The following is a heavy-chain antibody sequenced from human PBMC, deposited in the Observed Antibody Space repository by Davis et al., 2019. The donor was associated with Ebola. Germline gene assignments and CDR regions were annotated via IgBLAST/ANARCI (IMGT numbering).Heavy chain of an antibody. V-gene: IGHV3-23*01. D-gene: IGHD6-19*01. CDR1: GFVFSNYV. CDR2: LGLSADT. J-gene: IGHJ3*01. Sequence: GESLKISCAASGFVFSNYVMSWVRRAPGKGLEWVSTLGLSADTYYADSVKGRFTISRDNSKNTLHLQMNSLRVEDTAIYYCAKDTSNVWFDVWGQGKMVTVAS. CDR3: AKDTSNVWFDV.